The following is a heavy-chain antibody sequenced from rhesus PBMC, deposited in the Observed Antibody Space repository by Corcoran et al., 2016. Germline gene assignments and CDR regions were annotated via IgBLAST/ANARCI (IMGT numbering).Heavy chain of an antibody. CDR3: ASGPANFDY. D-gene: IGHD6-19*01. CDR1: GGSISDDYY. Sequence: QVQLQESGPGLVKPSETLSLTCAVSGGSISDDYYWSWIRQPPGKGLEWIGYIYGSGGGTNYNPSLKNHVTISIDTSKNQFSLKLSSVTAADTAVYYCASGPANFDYGGQGVLVTVSS. J-gene: IGHJ4*01. V-gene: IGHV4-106*01. CDR2: IYGSGGGT.